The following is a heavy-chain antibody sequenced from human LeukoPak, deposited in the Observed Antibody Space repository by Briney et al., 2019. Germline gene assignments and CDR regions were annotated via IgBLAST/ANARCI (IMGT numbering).Heavy chain of an antibody. D-gene: IGHD3-22*01. J-gene: IGHJ6*02. CDR1: GLTFSSYA. CDR2: ISGGGGGT. V-gene: IGHV3-23*01. CDR3: AKRGHFYDSSTDLYYYYGLDV. Sequence: GGSLRLSCAASGLTFSSYAMSWVRQAPGKGLEWVSAISGGGGGTYYAVSVKGRFTISRDNSKNTLYLQMNSLRAEDAAVYYCAKRGHFYDSSTDLYYYYGLDVWGQGTTVTVSS.